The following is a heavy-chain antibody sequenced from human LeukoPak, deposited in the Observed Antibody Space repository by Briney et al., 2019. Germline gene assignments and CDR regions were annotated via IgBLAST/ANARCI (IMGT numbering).Heavy chain of an antibody. J-gene: IGHJ6*03. D-gene: IGHD2-2*01. Sequence: GASVKVSCKASGYTFTSYGISWVRQAPGQGLEWMGWISAYNGNTNYAQKLQGRVTMTTDTSTSTAYMELRSLRSDDTAVYYCARGYCSSTSCPNRGAVYYYYMDVWGKGTTVTVSS. CDR2: ISAYNGNT. CDR1: GYTFTSYG. V-gene: IGHV1-18*01. CDR3: ARGYCSSTSCPNRGAVYYYYMDV.